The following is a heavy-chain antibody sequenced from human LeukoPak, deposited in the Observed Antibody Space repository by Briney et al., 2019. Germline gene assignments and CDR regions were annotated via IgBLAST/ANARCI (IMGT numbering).Heavy chain of an antibody. CDR2: ISAYNGNT. CDR1: GYTFTSYG. Sequence: ASVKVSCKASGYTFTSYGISWVRQAPGQGLQWMGWISAYNGNTNYAQNLQGRVTMTTDTSTSTAYMELRSLRSDDTAVYYCARHGRFRSSTSSFDYWGQGTLVTVSS. D-gene: IGHD2-2*01. V-gene: IGHV1-18*01. J-gene: IGHJ4*02. CDR3: ARHGRFRSSTSSFDY.